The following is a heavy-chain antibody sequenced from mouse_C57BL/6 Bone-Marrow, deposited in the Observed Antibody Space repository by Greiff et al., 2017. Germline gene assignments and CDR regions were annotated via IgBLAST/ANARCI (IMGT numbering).Heavy chain of an antibody. CDR1: GYTFTGYW. Sequence: QVQLQQSGAELMKPGASVKLSCTATGYTFTGYWIEWVKQRPGHGLEWIGEILPGSGSTNYPDKCKGQDTFTTDTSSNTAYMQLSSLTPEDAASYDCARSYYGNYGFADWGQVALVT. CDR3: ARSYYGNYGFAD. V-gene: IGHV1-9*01. D-gene: IGHD2-1*01. J-gene: IGHJ3*01. CDR2: ILPGSGST.